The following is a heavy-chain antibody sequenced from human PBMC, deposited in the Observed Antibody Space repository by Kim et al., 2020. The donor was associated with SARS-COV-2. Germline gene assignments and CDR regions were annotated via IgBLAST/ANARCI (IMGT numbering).Heavy chain of an antibody. CDR3: TRVPGTTSAFWDASYI. D-gene: IGHD1-1*01. CDR1: GFSFSNSA. CDR2: ISSKANSYAT. J-gene: IGHJ3*02. Sequence: GGSLRLSCAASGFSFSNSAMHWVRQAPGKGLEWVARISSKANSYATTYAASVKGRFTISRDDSKNAAYLQMNSLKTEDTAVYYCTRVPGTTSAFWDASYIWGEVTLVTLSS. V-gene: IGHV3-73*01.